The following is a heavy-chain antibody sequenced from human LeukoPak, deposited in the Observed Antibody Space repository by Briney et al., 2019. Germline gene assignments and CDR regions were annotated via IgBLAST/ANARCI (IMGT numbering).Heavy chain of an antibody. J-gene: IGHJ4*02. CDR2: ISAYNGNT. Sequence: ASVKVSCKASGYTFTSYGISWVRPAPGQGLEWMGWISAYNGNTNYAQKLQGRVTMTTDTSTSTAYMELRSLRSDDTAVYYCASASPYYYDSSGYSYFDYWGQGTLVTVSS. CDR1: GYTFTSYG. CDR3: ASASPYYYDSSGYSYFDY. D-gene: IGHD3-22*01. V-gene: IGHV1-18*01.